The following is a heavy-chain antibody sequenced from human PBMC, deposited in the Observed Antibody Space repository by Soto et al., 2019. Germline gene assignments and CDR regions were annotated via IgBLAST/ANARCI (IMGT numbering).Heavy chain of an antibody. CDR2: IYYSGST. CDR3: ARVDTKRRGYSYGLYYYYGMDV. J-gene: IGHJ6*02. V-gene: IGHV4-59*01. CDR1: GGSISSYY. Sequence: SETLSLTCTVSGGSISSYYWSWIRQPPGKGLEWIGYIYYSGSTNYNPSLKSRVTISVDTSKNHFSLKLSSVTAADTAVYYCARVDTKRRGYSYGLYYYYGMDVWGQGTTVTVSS. D-gene: IGHD5-18*01.